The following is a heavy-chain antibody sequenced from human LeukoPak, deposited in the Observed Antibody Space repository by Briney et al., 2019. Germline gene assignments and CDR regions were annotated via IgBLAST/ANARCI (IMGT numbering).Heavy chain of an antibody. J-gene: IGHJ6*03. CDR2: IYYSGST. V-gene: IGHV4-59*01. Sequence: SETLSLTCTVSGGSISSYCWSWIRQPPGKGLEWIGYIYYSGSTNYNPSLKSRVTISVDTSKNQFSRKLTSVTAADTAVYYCARTTEGGYTYGYFYYYYMDVWGKGTTVTISS. CDR3: ARTTEGGYTYGYFYYYYMDV. CDR1: GGSISSYC. D-gene: IGHD5-18*01.